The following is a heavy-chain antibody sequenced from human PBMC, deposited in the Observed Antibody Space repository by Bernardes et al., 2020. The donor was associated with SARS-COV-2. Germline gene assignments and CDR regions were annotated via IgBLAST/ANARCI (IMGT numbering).Heavy chain of an antibody. J-gene: IGHJ4*02. V-gene: IGHV1-18*01. Sequence: LHCLRHAPRQGLEWTACLGVYNGITKYAGKFQGRVTMTTDTSTSTAYLELGSLTSDDTAVYYCARDASFRDDYWGQGTLVSVSS. CDR2: LGVYNGIT. D-gene: IGHD1-26*01. CDR3: ARDASFRDDY.